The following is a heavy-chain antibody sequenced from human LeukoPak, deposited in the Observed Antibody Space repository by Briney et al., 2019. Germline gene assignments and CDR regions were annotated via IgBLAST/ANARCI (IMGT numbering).Heavy chain of an antibody. V-gene: IGHV3-73*01. CDR1: GITFSGSA. D-gene: IGHD3-10*01. CDR3: TRTGGDY. Sequence: GGSLRLSCAASGITFSGSAMHWVRQASGKGLEWVGRIRSKANSYATAYAASVEGRFTIARDDSKNTAYLQMNSLKTEDTAVYYCTRTGGDYWGQGTLVTVSS. CDR2: IRSKANSYAT. J-gene: IGHJ4*02.